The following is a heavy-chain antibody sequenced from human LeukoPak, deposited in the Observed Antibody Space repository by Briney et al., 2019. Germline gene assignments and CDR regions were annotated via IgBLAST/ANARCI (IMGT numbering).Heavy chain of an antibody. CDR1: GDSVSSNSAS. D-gene: IGHD1-20*01. CDR2: TYYRSKWYN. Sequence: SQTLSLTCAISGDSVSSNSASWAWIRQSTSRGLEWLGRTYYRSKWYNEYALSVKSRIVINADTSKNQFSLQLRSLTPEDTAVYYCARLTGVMGDWGQGTLVTVSS. J-gene: IGHJ4*02. V-gene: IGHV6-1*01. CDR3: ARLTGVMGD.